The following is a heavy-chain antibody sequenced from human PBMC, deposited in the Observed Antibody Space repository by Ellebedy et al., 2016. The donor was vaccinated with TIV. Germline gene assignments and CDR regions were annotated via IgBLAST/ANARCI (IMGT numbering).Heavy chain of an antibody. CDR2: IYSVGSA. J-gene: IGHJ6*02. V-gene: IGHV3-53*01. D-gene: IGHD6-13*01. Sequence: GESLKISCAASGFTVSSNYMSWVRQAPGKGLEWVSLIYSVGSAYYADSVKGRFTVSRDNSKNTLYLQMDSLRAEDTAVYYCARVSDAGQTYGMDVWGQGTTVTVSS. CDR3: ARVSDAGQTYGMDV. CDR1: GFTVSSNY.